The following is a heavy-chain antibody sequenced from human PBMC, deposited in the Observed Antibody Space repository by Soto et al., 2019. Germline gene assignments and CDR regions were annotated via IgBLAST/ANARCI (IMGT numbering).Heavy chain of an antibody. V-gene: IGHV3-7*03. CDR3: ASWADAADEDYFHH. D-gene: IGHD3-16*01. Sequence: EVQLVESGGGLVQPGGSLRLSCAGSGFRFSSSWMSWIRQAPGKGLEWVAHINQGGSQKYYVDSAKGRFTISRDNAKTSLYLQMNTRRAEDTATYYCASWADAADEDYFHHWGQGNLVTVSS. J-gene: IGHJ1*01. CDR2: INQGGSQK. CDR1: GFRFSSSW.